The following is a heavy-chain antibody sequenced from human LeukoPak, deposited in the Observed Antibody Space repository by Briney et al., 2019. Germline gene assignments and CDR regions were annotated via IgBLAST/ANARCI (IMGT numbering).Heavy chain of an antibody. D-gene: IGHD3-22*01. V-gene: IGHV1-2*02. CDR1: RYTFTAYY. CDR2: INPNSGAT. CDR3: ARDQNYYDSTSYYGMDY. Sequence: ASVKVSCKASRYTFTAYYMHWVRQAPGQGLEWMGWINPNSGATNYAQKFQDRVTMTRDTSISTDYMELSRLRSDDTALYYCARDQNYYDSTSYYGMDYWGQGTLVTVAS. J-gene: IGHJ4*02.